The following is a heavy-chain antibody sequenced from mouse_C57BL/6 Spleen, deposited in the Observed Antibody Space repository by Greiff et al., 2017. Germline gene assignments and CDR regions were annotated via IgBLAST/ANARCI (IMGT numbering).Heavy chain of an antibody. CDR2: IYPGDGDT. Sequence: QVQLQQSGPELVKPGASVKISCKASGYAFSSSWMNWVKQRPGKGLEGIGRIYPGDGDTNYNGKFKGKATLTADKSSSTAYMQLSSLTSEDSAVYFCARGSRYYAMDYWGQGTSVTVSS. CDR1: GYAFSSSW. J-gene: IGHJ4*01. CDR3: ARGSRYYAMDY. V-gene: IGHV1-82*01.